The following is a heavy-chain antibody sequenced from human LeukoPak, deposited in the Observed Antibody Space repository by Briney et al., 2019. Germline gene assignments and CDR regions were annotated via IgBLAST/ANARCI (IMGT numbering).Heavy chain of an antibody. V-gene: IGHV4-39*01. D-gene: IGHD5-18*01. CDR3: ARLGDRNSGYSYGYPVGY. Sequence: SETLSLTCTVSGGSISSSSYYWGWLRQPPGKGREWIGRINYSRSTYYNPSLKRRVTISVATSRNQCSLTLSAVTAAERAVYYCARLGDRNSGYSYGYPVGYWGQGTLVTVSS. J-gene: IGHJ4*02. CDR2: INYSRST. CDR1: GGSISSSSYY.